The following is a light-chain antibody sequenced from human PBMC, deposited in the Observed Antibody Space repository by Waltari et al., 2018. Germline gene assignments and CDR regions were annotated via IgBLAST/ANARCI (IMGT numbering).Light chain of an antibody. J-gene: IGKJ1*01. CDR3: QQYYNTPPT. V-gene: IGKV4-1*01. Sequence: DIVMTQSPDSLTVSPGERATITCRSSPSVSDHVNNKNYLAWYRQKAGQPPKLLISWASTREFGVPDRFSGSGSGTEFTLTISSLQPEDVAVYYCQQYYNTPPTFGQGTKVEIK. CDR2: WAS. CDR1: PSVSDHVNNKNY.